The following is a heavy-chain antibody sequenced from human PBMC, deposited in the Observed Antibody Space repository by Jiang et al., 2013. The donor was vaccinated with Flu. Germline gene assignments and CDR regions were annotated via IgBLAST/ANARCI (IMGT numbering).Heavy chain of an antibody. Sequence: YTLTELSMHWVRQAPGKGLEWMGGFDPEDGETIYAQKFQGRVTMTEDTSTDTAYMELSSLRSEDTAVYYCATVLAGPFGYWGQGTLVTVSS. D-gene: IGHD3-3*01. CDR1: YTLTELS. J-gene: IGHJ4*02. CDR2: FDPEDGET. CDR3: ATVLAGPFGY. V-gene: IGHV1-24*01.